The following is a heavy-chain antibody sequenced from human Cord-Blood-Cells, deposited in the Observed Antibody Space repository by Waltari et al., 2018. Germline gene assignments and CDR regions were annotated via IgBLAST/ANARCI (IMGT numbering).Heavy chain of an antibody. J-gene: IGHJ5*02. V-gene: IGHV4-39*01. CDR3: ARRVRDGHYNWFDP. Sequence: QLQLQESGPGLVKPSETLSLTCTVSGGSISSSSYYWGWIRQPPGKGLEWIGSIYYSGSTYYNPSLMSRVTISVDTSKNQFSLKLSSVTAADTAVYYCARRVRDGHYNWFDPWGQGTLVTVSS. CDR2: IYYSGST. CDR1: GGSISSSSYY.